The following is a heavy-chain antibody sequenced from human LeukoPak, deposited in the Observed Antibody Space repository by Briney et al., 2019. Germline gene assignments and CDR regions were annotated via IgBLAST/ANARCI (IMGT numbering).Heavy chain of an antibody. CDR3: ARVAEIQLWLRSAFDY. Sequence: GGSLRLSCAASGFIFSTSAMHWVRQAPGKGLEWVAVTSYDGSNKYYADSVKGRFTISRDNSKNTLYLQMNSLRDEDTAVYYCARVAEIQLWLRSAFDYWGQGTLVTVSS. V-gene: IGHV3-30-3*01. CDR1: GFIFSTSA. J-gene: IGHJ4*02. D-gene: IGHD5-18*01. CDR2: TSYDGSNK.